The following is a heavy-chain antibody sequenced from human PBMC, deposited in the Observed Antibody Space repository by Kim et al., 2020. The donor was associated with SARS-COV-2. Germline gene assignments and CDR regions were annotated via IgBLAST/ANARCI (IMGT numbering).Heavy chain of an antibody. D-gene: IGHD3-22*01. CDR3: ALPYYYDSSGYSRFDY. CDR1: GYTFTSYA. Sequence: ASVKVSCKASGYTFTSYAMHWVRQAPGQRLEWMGWINAGNGNTKYSQKFQGRVTITRDTSASTAYMELSSLRSEDTAVYYCALPYYYDSSGYSRFDYWGQGTLVTVSS. V-gene: IGHV1-3*01. J-gene: IGHJ4*02. CDR2: INAGNGNT.